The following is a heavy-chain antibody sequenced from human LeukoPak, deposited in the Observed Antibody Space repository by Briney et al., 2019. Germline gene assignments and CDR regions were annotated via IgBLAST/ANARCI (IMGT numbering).Heavy chain of an antibody. V-gene: IGHV4-4*02. J-gene: IGHJ3*02. CDR3: ARVMNDALDI. CDR1: GVSVSSGNW. Sequence: SGTLSLTCAVSGVSVSSGNWRSCVRQPPGKGLEWIGEVYQSGSANYNPSLESRATMSIDKSKNQFSLNLNSVTAADTAIYYCARVMNDALDIWGQGTLVTVSS. CDR2: VYQSGSA.